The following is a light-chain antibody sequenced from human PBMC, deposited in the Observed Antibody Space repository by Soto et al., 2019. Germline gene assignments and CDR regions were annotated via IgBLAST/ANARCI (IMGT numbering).Light chain of an antibody. J-gene: IGKJ4*01. CDR1: QSISSY. Sequence: DIQMTQSPSSLSASVGDRVTITCRASQSISSYLNWYQQKPGKAPKLLNYAASSLQSGVPSRFSGSGSGTDFTFTISSLQPEDFATYYCQQSYSTPRTTFGGGTKVDIK. CDR2: AAS. V-gene: IGKV1-39*01. CDR3: QQSYSTPRTT.